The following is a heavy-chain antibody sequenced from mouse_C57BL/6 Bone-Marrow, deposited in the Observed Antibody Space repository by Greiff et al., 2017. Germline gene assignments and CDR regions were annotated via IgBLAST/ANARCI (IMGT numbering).Heavy chain of an antibody. Sequence: VQLQQSGPELVKPGASVKISCKASGYAFSSSWMNWVKQRPGKGLEWIGRIYPGDGDTNYNGKFKGKATLTADKSSSTAYMQLSSLTSEDSAVYFCARWGYSNYPYVDYWGQGTTLTVSS. V-gene: IGHV1-82*01. CDR3: ARWGYSNYPYVDY. CDR2: IYPGDGDT. J-gene: IGHJ2*01. CDR1: GYAFSSSW. D-gene: IGHD2-5*01.